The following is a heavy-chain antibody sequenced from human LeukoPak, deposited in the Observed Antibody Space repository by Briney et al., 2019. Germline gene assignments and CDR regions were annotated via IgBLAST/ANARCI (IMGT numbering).Heavy chain of an antibody. Sequence: GGSMRLSCAASGFTFSSYAMSWVRQAPGKGLEWVSAISGSGGSTYYADSVKGRFTISRDNSKNTLYLQMNSLGAEDTAVYYCAKSIGYSYAPGYFDYWGQGTLVTVSS. J-gene: IGHJ4*02. CDR3: AKSIGYSYAPGYFDY. V-gene: IGHV3-23*01. D-gene: IGHD5-18*01. CDR1: GFTFSSYA. CDR2: ISGSGGST.